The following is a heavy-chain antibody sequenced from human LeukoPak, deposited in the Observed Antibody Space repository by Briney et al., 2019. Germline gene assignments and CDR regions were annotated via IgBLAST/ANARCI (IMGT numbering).Heavy chain of an antibody. V-gene: IGHV4-39*01. CDR2: IYYSGST. CDR1: SASIVSSSYS. D-gene: IGHD6-13*01. Sequence: PSETLSLACTVSSASIVSSSYSWGWIRQPPGKGLEWIGSIYYSGSTYYNPSLKCRVTISVDTSKNQFSLKLSSVTAADTAVYYCARPAGIAAAGTYFDYWGQGTLVPASS. CDR3: ARPAGIAAAGTYFDY. J-gene: IGHJ4*02.